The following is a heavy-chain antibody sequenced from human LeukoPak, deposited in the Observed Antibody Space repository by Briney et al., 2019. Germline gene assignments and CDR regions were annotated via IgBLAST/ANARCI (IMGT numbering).Heavy chain of an antibody. V-gene: IGHV3-23*01. J-gene: IGHJ4*02. CDR3: AKELWFGELSPFDY. D-gene: IGHD3-10*01. Sequence: GGSLRLXCAASGFTFSSYAMSWVRQAPGKGLEWVSTISGSGGSTYYADSVKSRFTISRVNSTRTLYLQMNSLRAEETAVYYCAKELWFGELSPFDYWGQGILVTVSS. CDR1: GFTFSSYA. CDR2: ISGSGGST.